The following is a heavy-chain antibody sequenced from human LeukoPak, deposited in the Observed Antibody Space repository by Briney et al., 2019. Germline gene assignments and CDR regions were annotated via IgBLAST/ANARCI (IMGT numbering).Heavy chain of an antibody. CDR2: IYASGNT. CDR3: ARGFDP. Sequence: SQTLSLNCTVSGGSITSGNYYWSWIRQPAGKGLEWIGRIYASGNTTYNPSLKSRVTISVGTSKNQFSLRLSSVTAADTAVYYCARGFDPWGQGTLVTVSS. J-gene: IGHJ5*02. V-gene: IGHV4-61*02. CDR1: GGSITSGNYY.